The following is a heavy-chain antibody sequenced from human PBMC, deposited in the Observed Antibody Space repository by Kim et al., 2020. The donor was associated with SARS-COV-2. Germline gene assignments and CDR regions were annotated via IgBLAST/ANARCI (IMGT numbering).Heavy chain of an antibody. CDR3: ARGREIAAARYFDY. CDR1: GVSVGSSAYY. CDR2: IYYSGIT. J-gene: IGHJ4*02. D-gene: IGHD6-13*01. V-gene: IGHV4-39*06. Sequence: SETLSLTCTVSGVSVGSSAYYWGWFRQPPGKGLEWIGSIYYSGITYYNPSLKSRVTISLDTSKNQFPLKLSSVTAADTAVYYCARGREIAAARYFDYWGQGTLVTVSA.